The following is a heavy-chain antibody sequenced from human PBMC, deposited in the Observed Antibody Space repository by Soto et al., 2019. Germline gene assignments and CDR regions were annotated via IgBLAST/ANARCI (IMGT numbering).Heavy chain of an antibody. V-gene: IGHV3-23*01. CDR3: AGHGGYSY. CDR2: ILGSGGDT. D-gene: IGHD2-15*01. J-gene: IGHJ4*02. Sequence: GGSLRLSCAATGFTLKTNGMSWFRQAPGKGLEWVSSILGSGGDTYYADSLKGRFTISRDNSKNTLYLQLNSLGAEDTALYYCAGHGGYSYLGQGTLVTVSS. CDR1: GFTLKTNG.